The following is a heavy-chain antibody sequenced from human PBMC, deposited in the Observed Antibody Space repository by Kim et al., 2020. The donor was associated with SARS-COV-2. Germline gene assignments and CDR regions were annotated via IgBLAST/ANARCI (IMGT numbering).Heavy chain of an antibody. CDR3: ARCTSGQQLRQVSGAFDF. CDR1: GFTFSSYA. CDR2: ISGSGGST. D-gene: IGHD6-13*01. J-gene: IGHJ3*01. Sequence: GGSLRLSCAASGFTFSSYAMSWVRQAPGKGLEWVSGISGSGGSTYYADSVKGRFTISRDKSKNTLYVQMNSLRAEDTAVYYCARCTSGQQLRQVSGAFDFWGQGTMVTVSS. V-gene: IGHV3-23*01.